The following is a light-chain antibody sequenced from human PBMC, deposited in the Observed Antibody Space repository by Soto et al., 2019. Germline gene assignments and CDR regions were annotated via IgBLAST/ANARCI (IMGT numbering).Light chain of an antibody. J-gene: IGLJ1*01. V-gene: IGLV2-14*03. CDR2: DVS. CDR3: NSFTTTLTYV. CDR1: SRDVDGFDH. Sequence: QSVLTQPASVSGSPGQSITISCTGDSRDVDGFDHVSWYQQHPGKVPRLLIYDVSSRPSGVPDRFSGSKYGNTASQTISGLQAEDEADYYCNSFTTTLTYVFGTGTKVNVL.